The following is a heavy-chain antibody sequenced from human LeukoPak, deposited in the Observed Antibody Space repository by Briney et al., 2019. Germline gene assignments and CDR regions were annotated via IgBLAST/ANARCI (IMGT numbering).Heavy chain of an antibody. D-gene: IGHD5-24*01. CDR3: ARGSGMATILYYGMDV. CDR1: GYTFTSYY. CDR2: INPNGGST. Sequence: ASVKVSCKASGYTFTSYYMHWVRQAPGQGLEWMGIINPNGGSTSYAQKFQGRVTMTRDTSTSTVYMELSSLRSEDTAVYYCARGSGMATILYYGMDVWGQGTTVTVSS. V-gene: IGHV1-46*01. J-gene: IGHJ6*02.